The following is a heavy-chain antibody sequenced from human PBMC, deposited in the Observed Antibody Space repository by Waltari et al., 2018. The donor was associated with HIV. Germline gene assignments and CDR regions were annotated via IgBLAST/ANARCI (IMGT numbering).Heavy chain of an antibody. V-gene: IGHV3-74*01. Sequence: EVQLVESGGGLVQHGGSLRLSCAASGFTLSSYWMPWVRQAPGKGLVWVSRINSDGSSTSYADAVKGRFTISRDNAKNTLYLQMNSLRAEDTAVYYCASGYSSSWRSDYYYYGMDVWGQGTTVTVSS. CDR2: INSDGSST. D-gene: IGHD6-13*01. CDR3: ASGYSSSWRSDYYYYGMDV. J-gene: IGHJ6*02. CDR1: GFTLSSYW.